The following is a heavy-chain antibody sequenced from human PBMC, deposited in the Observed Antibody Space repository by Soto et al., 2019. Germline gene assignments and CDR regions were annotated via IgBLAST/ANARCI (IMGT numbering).Heavy chain of an antibody. J-gene: IGHJ4*02. CDR3: ARGLLLRNYFDY. CDR2: ISYDGSNK. V-gene: IGHV3-30-3*01. Sequence: LRXYSASSGCTFISYAMHWVRQAPGKGLEWVAVISYDGSNKYYADSVKGRFTISRDNSKNTLYLQMNSLRAEDTAVYYCARGLLLRNYFDYWGQGTLVTVSS. D-gene: IGHD2-15*01. CDR1: GCTFISYA.